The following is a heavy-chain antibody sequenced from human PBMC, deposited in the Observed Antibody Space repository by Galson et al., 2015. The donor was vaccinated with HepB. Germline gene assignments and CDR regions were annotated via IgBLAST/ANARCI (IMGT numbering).Heavy chain of an antibody. CDR1: GFTFSSYG. V-gene: IGHV3-30*18. Sequence: LRLSCAASGFTFSSYGMHWVRQAPGKGLEWVAVISYDGSNKYYADSVKGRFTISRDNSKNTLYLQMNSLRAEDTAVYYCAKVQDYGDYGVNYYLDYWGQGTLVTVSS. D-gene: IGHD4-17*01. CDR2: ISYDGSNK. CDR3: AKVQDYGDYGVNYYLDY. J-gene: IGHJ4*02.